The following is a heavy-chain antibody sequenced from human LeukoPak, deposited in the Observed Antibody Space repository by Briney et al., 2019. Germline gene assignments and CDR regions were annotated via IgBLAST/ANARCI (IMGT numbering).Heavy chain of an antibody. V-gene: IGHV4-34*10. CDR3: AREDGYNYGGKDY. CDR2: INHSGST. CDR1: GGSFSGYY. Sequence: SETLSLTCAVYGGSFSGYYWSWIRQPPGKGLEWIGEINHSGSTNYNPSLKSRITMSVDTSKNQFSLKLSSVTAADTAVYYCAREDGYNYGGKDYWGQGTLVTVS. J-gene: IGHJ4*02. D-gene: IGHD5-24*01.